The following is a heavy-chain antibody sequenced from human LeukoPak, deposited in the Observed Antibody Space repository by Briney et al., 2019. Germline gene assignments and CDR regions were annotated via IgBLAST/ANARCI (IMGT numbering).Heavy chain of an antibody. J-gene: IGHJ4*02. Sequence: SETLSLTCTVSGGSISSYYWSWIRQPPGRGLEWIGYIYYSGSTNYNPSLKSRVTISVDTSKNQFSLKLSSVTAADTAVYYCARAGGYSSGYQDYWGQGTLVPVSS. D-gene: IGHD5-18*01. CDR1: GGSISSYY. V-gene: IGHV4-59*08. CDR2: IYYSGST. CDR3: ARAGGYSSGYQDY.